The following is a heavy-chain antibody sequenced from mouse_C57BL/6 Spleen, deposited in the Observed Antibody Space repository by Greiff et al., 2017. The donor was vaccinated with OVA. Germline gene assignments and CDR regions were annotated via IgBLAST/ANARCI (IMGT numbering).Heavy chain of an antibody. CDR2: IYPGDGDT. CDR3: AREGGNYYAMDY. CDR1: GYAFSSYW. V-gene: IGHV1-80*01. J-gene: IGHJ4*01. Sequence: QVQLKQSGAELVKPGASVKISCKASGYAFSSYWMNWVKQRPGKGLEWIGQIYPGDGDTNYNGKFKGKATLTADKSSSTAYMQLSSLTSEDSAVYFCAREGGNYYAMDYWGQGTSVTVSS.